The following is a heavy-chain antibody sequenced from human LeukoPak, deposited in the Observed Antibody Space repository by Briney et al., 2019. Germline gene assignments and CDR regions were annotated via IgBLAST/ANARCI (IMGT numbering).Heavy chain of an antibody. J-gene: IGHJ4*02. D-gene: IGHD3-10*01. V-gene: IGHV3-7*01. CDR2: IKQDGSEK. CDR3: ARGRGGLLWFGEFNS. CDR1: GFTFSSYW. Sequence: GGSLRLSCAASGFTFSSYWMNWVLQAPGKRLEWVANIKQDGSEKNYVDSVKGRFTISRDNANDSLYLQMNSLRAEDTAVYYCARGRGGLLWFGEFNSWGQGTLVTVSS.